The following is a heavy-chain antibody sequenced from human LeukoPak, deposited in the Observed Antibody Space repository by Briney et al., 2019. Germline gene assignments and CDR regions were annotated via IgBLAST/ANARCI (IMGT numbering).Heavy chain of an antibody. J-gene: IGHJ4*02. Sequence: GASVKVSCKASGYTFTGYYMHWVRQAPGQGLGWMGWINPNSGGTNYAQKFQGRVTMTRDTSISTAYMELSRLRSDDTAVYYCAREDYSSSSHDYWGQGTLVTVSS. V-gene: IGHV1-2*02. CDR3: AREDYSSSSHDY. CDR2: INPNSGGT. CDR1: GYTFTGYY. D-gene: IGHD6-6*01.